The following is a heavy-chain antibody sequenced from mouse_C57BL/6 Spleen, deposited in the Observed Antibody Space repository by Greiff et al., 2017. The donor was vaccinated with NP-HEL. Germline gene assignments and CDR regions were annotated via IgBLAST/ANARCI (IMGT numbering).Heavy chain of an antibody. J-gene: IGHJ4*01. V-gene: IGHV1-53*01. D-gene: IGHD1-2*01. Sequence: QVHVKQPGTELVKPGASVKLSCKASGYTFTSYWMHWVKQRPGQGLEWIGNINPSNGGTNYNEKFKSKATLTVDKSSSTAYMQLSSLTSEDSAVCYCAREATALAMDYWGQGTSVTVSS. CDR2: INPSNGGT. CDR3: AREATALAMDY. CDR1: GYTFTSYW.